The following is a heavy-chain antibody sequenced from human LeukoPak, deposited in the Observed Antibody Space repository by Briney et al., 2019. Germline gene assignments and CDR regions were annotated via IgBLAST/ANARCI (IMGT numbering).Heavy chain of an antibody. V-gene: IGHV1-2*02. CDR1: GYTFTGYY. Sequence: ATVKVSCKASGYTFTGYYMHWVRQAPGPGLGWRGWINPNSGGTNYAQTFQGRVTMTRDTSISTAYMELSRLTSDDATVYYCSRAAAGAEIDYWGQGTLVTAS. CDR3: SRAAAGAEIDY. CDR2: INPNSGGT. D-gene: IGHD6-13*01. J-gene: IGHJ4*02.